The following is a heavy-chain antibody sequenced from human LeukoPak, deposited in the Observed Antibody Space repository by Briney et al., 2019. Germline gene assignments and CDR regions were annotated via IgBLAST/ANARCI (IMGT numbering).Heavy chain of an antibody. J-gene: IGHJ4*02. CDR1: ADSLSSGGHY. Sequence: PSQTLSLTCTVSADSLSSGGHYCAWIRQLPGTGLESLGFIHHSGCSRHNPSLKDRVAISVDASRKQFALRLSSVTAADTAIYYCARGGNRFGGFYFDYWGQGIQVIVSS. V-gene: IGHV4-31*03. D-gene: IGHD3-10*01. CDR2: IHHSGCS. CDR3: ARGGNRFGGFYFDY.